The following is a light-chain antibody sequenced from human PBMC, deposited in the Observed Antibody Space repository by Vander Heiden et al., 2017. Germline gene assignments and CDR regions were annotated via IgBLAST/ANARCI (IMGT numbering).Light chain of an antibody. CDR3: MQGTHWPYT. CDR2: KVS. V-gene: IGKV2-30*01. CDR1: QSLVYSDGNTY. Sequence: DAVMTQSPLSLPVPLGQPASISCRSSQSLVYSDGNTYLNWFHQRPGQSPRRLIYKVSNRDSGVPDRFSGSVSGTDFILRISRVEAEDVGVYYCMQGTHWPYTFGQGTNLEIK. J-gene: IGKJ2*01.